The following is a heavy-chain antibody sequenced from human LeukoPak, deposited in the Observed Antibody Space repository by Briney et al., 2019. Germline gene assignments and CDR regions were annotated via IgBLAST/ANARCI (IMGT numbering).Heavy chain of an antibody. Sequence: SETLSLTCSVSGGSMSSYYWGWIRQPPGKGLEWIGSIYYSGSTYYNPSLKSRVTISVDTSKNQFSLKLSSVTAADTAVYYCARGERGWNYDYWGQGTLVTASS. CDR1: GGSMSSYY. V-gene: IGHV4-39*07. D-gene: IGHD1-7*01. J-gene: IGHJ4*02. CDR2: IYYSGST. CDR3: ARGERGWNYDY.